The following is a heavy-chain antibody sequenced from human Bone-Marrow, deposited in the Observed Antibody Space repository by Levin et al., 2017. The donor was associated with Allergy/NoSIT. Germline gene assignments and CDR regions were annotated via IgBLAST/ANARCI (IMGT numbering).Heavy chain of an antibody. D-gene: IGHD5-18*01. V-gene: IGHV3-66*01. CDR3: ARDEGPGKYSYGELDY. CDR2: IYNGENT. CDR1: GFTVSNNY. Sequence: GGSLRLSCAVSGFTVSNNYMSWVRQAPGKGLEWVSVIYNGENTYYIDSVKGRFTISRDNSKNTLYLQMNSLRAEDTAVYYCARDEGPGKYSYGELDYWGQGTLVTVSS. J-gene: IGHJ4*02.